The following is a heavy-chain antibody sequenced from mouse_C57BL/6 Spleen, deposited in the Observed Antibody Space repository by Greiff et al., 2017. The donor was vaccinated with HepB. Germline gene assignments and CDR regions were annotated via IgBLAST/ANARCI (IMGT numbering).Heavy chain of an antibody. V-gene: IGHV5-4*01. Sequence: EVKLMESGGGLVKPGGSLKLSCAASGFTFSSYAMSWVRQTPEKRLEWVATISDGGSYTYYPDNVKGRFTISRDNAKNNLYLQMSHLKSEDTAMYYCARDRHPKRFAYWGQGTLVTVSA. CDR3: ARDRHPKRFAY. CDR2: ISDGGSYT. J-gene: IGHJ3*01. CDR1: GFTFSSYA.